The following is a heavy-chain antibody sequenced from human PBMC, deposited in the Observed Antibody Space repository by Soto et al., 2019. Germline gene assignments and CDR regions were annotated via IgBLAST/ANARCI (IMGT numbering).Heavy chain of an antibody. Sequence: PXETLSLTCTVSGGSISSGDYYWSWIRQPPGKGLEWIGYVYYSGSTYYNPSLKSRVTISVDTSKNQFSLKLSSVTAADTAVYYCARDLGYRYSYGLIDYWGQGPWSPSPQ. CDR1: GGSISSGDYY. CDR3: ARDLGYRYSYGLIDY. V-gene: IGHV4-30-4*01. D-gene: IGHD5-18*01. J-gene: IGHJ4*02. CDR2: VYYSGST.